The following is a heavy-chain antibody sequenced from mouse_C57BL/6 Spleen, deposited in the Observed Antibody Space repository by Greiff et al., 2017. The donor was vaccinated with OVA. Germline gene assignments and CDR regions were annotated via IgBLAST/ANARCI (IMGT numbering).Heavy chain of an antibody. D-gene: IGHD1-1*01. Sequence: LEESGPELVKPGASVKISCKASGYSFTDYNMNWVKQSNGKSLEWIGVINPNYGTTSYNQKFKGKATLTVEQSSSTAYMQLNSLTSEDSAVYYCARGNYYGSSYWYFDVWGTGTTVTVSS. CDR2: INPNYGTT. V-gene: IGHV1-39*01. CDR1: GYSFTDYN. J-gene: IGHJ1*03. CDR3: ARGNYYGSSYWYFDV.